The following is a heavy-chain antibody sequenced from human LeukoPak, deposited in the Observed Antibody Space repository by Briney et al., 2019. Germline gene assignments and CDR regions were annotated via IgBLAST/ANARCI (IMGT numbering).Heavy chain of an antibody. V-gene: IGHV1-2*02. CDR1: GHTFTRYY. Sequence: ASVKVSCKASGHTFTRYYMHWARQAPGQGLEWMGWINPNSGGPNYAQKFQGRVTMTRDTSISTAYMELSRLRSDDTAVYYCARVIRGWSTKGAFDIWGQGTMVTVSS. CDR2: INPNSGGP. CDR3: ARVIRGWSTKGAFDI. J-gene: IGHJ3*02. D-gene: IGHD6-19*01.